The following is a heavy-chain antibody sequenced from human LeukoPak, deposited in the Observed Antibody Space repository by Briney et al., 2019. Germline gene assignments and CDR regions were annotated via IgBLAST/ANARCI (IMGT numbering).Heavy chain of an antibody. D-gene: IGHD3-22*01. J-gene: IGHJ4*02. CDR2: ISGSGGST. CDR3: AKTESSSYFYTYFNY. CDR1: GFTFSTYA. Sequence: GGSLRLSCVASGFTFSTYAMSWVRQAPGKGLGWVSSISGSGGSTYYADSVKGRFTMSRDKSKNTLYLQMNSLRAEDTAVYYCAKTESSSYFYTYFNYWGQGTLVTVSS. V-gene: IGHV3-23*01.